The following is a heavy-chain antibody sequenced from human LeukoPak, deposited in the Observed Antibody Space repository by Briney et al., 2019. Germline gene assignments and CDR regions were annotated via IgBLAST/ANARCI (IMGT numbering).Heavy chain of an antibody. Sequence: PGGSLRLSCAASGFTFSSYAVSWVRQAPGKGLEWVSAISGSGGSTYYADSVKGRFTISRDNSKNTLYLQMNSLRAEDTAVYYCAKDPDSSGWYDFDYWGQGTLVTVSS. CDR3: AKDPDSSGWYDFDY. CDR2: ISGSGGST. V-gene: IGHV3-23*01. CDR1: GFTFSSYA. J-gene: IGHJ4*02. D-gene: IGHD6-19*01.